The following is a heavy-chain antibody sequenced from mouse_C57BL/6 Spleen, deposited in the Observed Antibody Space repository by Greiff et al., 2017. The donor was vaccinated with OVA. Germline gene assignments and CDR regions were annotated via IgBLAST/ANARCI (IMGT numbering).Heavy chain of an antibody. V-gene: IGHV1-76*01. J-gene: IGHJ4*01. D-gene: IGHD2-3*01. CDR3: ASGGLLHYAMDY. CDR1: GYTFTDYY. CDR2: IYPGSGNT. Sequence: QVQLKQSGAELVRPGASVKLSCKASGYTFTDYYINWVKQRPGQGLEWIARIYPGSGNTYYNEKFKGKATLTAEKSSSTAYMQLSSLTSEDSAVYFCASGGLLHYAMDYWGQGTSVTVSS.